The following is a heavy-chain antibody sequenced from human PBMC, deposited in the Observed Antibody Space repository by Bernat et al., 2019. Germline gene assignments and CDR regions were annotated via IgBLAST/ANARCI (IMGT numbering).Heavy chain of an antibody. V-gene: IGHV3-23*01. J-gene: IGHJ6*02. Sequence: EVQLLESGGGLVQPGGSLRLSCVASGFTFSSYAMSWVRQAPGKGLEWVSAISGSGGSTYYADSVKGRFTISRDNSKNTLYLQMNSLRAEDTAVYYCAKAGRRDGYNYHYYYGMDVWGQGTTVTVSS. CDR2: ISGSGGST. D-gene: IGHD5-12*01. CDR3: AKAGRRDGYNYHYYYGMDV. CDR1: GFTFSSYA.